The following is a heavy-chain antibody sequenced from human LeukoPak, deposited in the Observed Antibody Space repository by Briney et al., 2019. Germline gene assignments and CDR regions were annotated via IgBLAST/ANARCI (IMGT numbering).Heavy chain of an antibody. CDR2: MNPNSGNT. J-gene: IGHJ4*02. CDR3: ACGAYGSGSYFDY. D-gene: IGHD3-10*01. Sequence: ASVKVSCKASGYTFTSYDINWVRQATGQGLERMGWMNPNSGNTGYAQKFQGRVTMTRNTSISTAYMELSSLRSEDTAVYYCACGAYGSGSYFDYWGQGTLVTVSS. V-gene: IGHV1-8*01. CDR1: GYTFTSYD.